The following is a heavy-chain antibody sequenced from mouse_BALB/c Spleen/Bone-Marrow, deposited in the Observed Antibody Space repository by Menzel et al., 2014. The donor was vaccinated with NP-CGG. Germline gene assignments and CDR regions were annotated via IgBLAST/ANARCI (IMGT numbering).Heavy chain of an antibody. CDR3: ARSGNFFDY. V-gene: IGHV3-2*02. Sequence: DVQLQESGPGLMKPSQSLSLTCTVTGYSITSAYAWNWIRQFPGDKLEWMGYITSSGHTSYNPSLKSRTSIARDTSKNQFFLQLNSVTTEDTATYYCARSGNFFDYWGQGTTLTVSS. J-gene: IGHJ2*01. CDR1: GYSITSAYA. D-gene: IGHD3-1*01. CDR2: ITSSGHT.